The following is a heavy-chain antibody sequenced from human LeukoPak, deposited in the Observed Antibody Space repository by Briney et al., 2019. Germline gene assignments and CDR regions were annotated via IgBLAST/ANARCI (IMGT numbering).Heavy chain of an antibody. V-gene: IGHV4-59*08. J-gene: IGHJ5*02. D-gene: IGHD5-12*01. CDR2: IHYSGST. Sequence: PSETLSLTCTVYGRSISSYYWSWIRQPPGNGLEWIGYIHYSGSTNYNPSLKSRVTISVDTSKNLFSLKLMSVTAADTAVYYCARHLLSSGYDCWFDPWGQGTLVTVSS. CDR1: GRSISSYY. CDR3: ARHLLSSGYDCWFDP.